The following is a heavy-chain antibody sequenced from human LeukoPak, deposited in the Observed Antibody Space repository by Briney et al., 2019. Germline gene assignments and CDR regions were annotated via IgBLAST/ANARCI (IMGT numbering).Heavy chain of an antibody. Sequence: PSQTLSLTCTVSGGSISSGGYYWSWIRQHPGKGLEWIWYIYYSGSTYYNPSLKSRVTISVDTSKNQFSLKLSSVTAADTAVYYCARGVLLWFGELLPFDYWGQGTLVTVSS. CDR3: ARGVLLWFGELLPFDY. CDR2: IYYSGST. D-gene: IGHD3-10*01. J-gene: IGHJ4*02. CDR1: GGSISSGGYY. V-gene: IGHV4-31*03.